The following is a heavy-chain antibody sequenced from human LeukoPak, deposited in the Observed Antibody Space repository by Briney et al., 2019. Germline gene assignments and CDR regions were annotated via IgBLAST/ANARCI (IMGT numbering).Heavy chain of an antibody. J-gene: IGHJ5*02. Sequence: SETLSLTCAVYGGSFSGYYWSWIRQPPGKGLEWIGEINHSGSTNYNPSLKSRVTISVDTSKNQFSLKLSSVTAADTAVYYCARRHRYPGDHNWFDPWGQGTLVTVSS. CDR3: ARRHRYPGDHNWFDP. V-gene: IGHV4-34*01. CDR2: INHSGST. D-gene: IGHD1-14*01. CDR1: GGSFSGYY.